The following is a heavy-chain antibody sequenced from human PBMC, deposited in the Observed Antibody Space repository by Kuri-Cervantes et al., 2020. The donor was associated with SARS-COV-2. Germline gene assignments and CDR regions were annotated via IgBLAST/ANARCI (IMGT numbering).Heavy chain of an antibody. V-gene: IGHV3-21*01. CDR2: ISSSSSSYI. CDR3: ARDSGSDY. CDR1: GFTFSSYS. Sequence: GESLKISCAASGFTFSSYSMNWVRQAPGKGLEWVSSISSSSSSYIYYADSVKGRFTISRDNAKNSLYLQMNSLRAEDTAVYYCARDSGSDYWGQGTLVTVSS. J-gene: IGHJ4*02. D-gene: IGHD3-10*01.